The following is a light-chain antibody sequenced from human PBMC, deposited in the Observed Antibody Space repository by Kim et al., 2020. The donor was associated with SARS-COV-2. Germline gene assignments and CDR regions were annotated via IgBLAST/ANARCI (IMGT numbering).Light chain of an antibody. CDR2: GAS. V-gene: IGKV1-12*01. Sequence: DIQMTQSPSSVSASVGDRVTITCRASQDINTRLAWYQQRPGMVPKLLIDGASSLQSGVPSRFSGSGSGTDFTLTIWSLQPEDFATYYCQQANNFPWTFGQGTTVDIK. J-gene: IGKJ1*01. CDR3: QQANNFPWT. CDR1: QDINTR.